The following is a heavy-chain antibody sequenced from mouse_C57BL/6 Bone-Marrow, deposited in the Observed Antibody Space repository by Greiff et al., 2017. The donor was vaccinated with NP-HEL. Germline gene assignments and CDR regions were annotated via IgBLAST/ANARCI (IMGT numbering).Heavy chain of an antibody. CDR3: ARHGGYLFAY. V-gene: IGHV5-6*01. CDR1: GFTFSSYG. CDR2: ISSGGSYT. J-gene: IGHJ3*01. Sequence: EVQRVDSGGDLVKPGGSLKLSCAASGFTFSSYGMSWVRQTPDKRLEWVATISSGGSYTYYPDSVKGRFTISRDNAKNTLYLQMSSLKSEDTAMYYCARHGGYLFAYWGQGTLVTVSA. D-gene: IGHD2-2*01.